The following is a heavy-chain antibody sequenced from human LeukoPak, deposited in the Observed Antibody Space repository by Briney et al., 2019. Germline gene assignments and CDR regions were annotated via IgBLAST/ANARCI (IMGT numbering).Heavy chain of an antibody. D-gene: IGHD4-17*01. CDR2: ISDDGRNK. V-gene: IGHV3-30*18. CDR1: GLRVMSYG. Sequence: GGSLRVSCAASGLRVMSYGVHWVRQDPGKRLEEVGVISDDGRNKKYADSVKGRFTISRDNSQDTLYLQMKSLRDVHTAVLYCANRPSVYGDYGTYFDYWGQGTLVTVSS. CDR3: ANRPSVYGDYGTYFDY. J-gene: IGHJ4*02.